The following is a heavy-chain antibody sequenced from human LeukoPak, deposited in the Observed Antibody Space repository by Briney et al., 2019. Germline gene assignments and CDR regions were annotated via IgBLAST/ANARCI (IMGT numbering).Heavy chain of an antibody. Sequence: SQTLSLTCAISGDSVSSSSSAWSWIRQSPSRGLEWLGRTYYRSKGINDHAESVESRITIKPDTSKNEFSLQLNSVTPEDTAVYYCARNLRPDFDYWGQGTLVTVSS. CDR1: GDSVSSSSSA. CDR2: TYYRSKGIN. CDR3: ARNLRPDFDY. J-gene: IGHJ4*02. V-gene: IGHV6-1*01.